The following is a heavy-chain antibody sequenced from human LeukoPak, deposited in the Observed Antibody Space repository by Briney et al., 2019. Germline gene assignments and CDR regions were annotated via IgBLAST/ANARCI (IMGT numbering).Heavy chain of an antibody. CDR3: ARDSGSYCSGGGCYQMDV. CDR1: GYTLTELS. D-gene: IGHD2-15*01. J-gene: IGHJ6*03. Sequence: ASVKVSCKVSGYTLTELSMHWVRQAPGKGLEWMGGFDPEDGETIYAQKFQGRVTMTEDTSTDTAYMELSSLRSEDTAVYYCARDSGSYCSGGGCYQMDVWGKGTTVTISS. CDR2: FDPEDGET. V-gene: IGHV1-24*01.